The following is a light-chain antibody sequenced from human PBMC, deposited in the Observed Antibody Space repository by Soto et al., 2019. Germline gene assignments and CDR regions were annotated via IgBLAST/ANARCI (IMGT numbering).Light chain of an antibody. J-gene: IGKJ5*01. CDR3: QQYHNWPIT. V-gene: IGKV3-15*01. CDR2: GAS. Sequence: EIVMTQSPGALSVSLGERATLSCRASQSVGSKLAWYQQKPGQPPRLLIHGASTRATGVPARFSGSGSGTEFTLAISSLQSEDFAVYYCQQYHNWPITFGQGTRLEIK. CDR1: QSVGSK.